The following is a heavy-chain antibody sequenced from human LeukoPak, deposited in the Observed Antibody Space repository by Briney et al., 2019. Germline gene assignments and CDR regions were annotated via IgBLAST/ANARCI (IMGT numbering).Heavy chain of an antibody. J-gene: IGHJ2*01. V-gene: IGHV3-23*01. CDR3: AREGYCSGGSCSDWYFDL. CDR2: INGVGGNT. CDR1: RFTFSSYA. D-gene: IGHD2-15*01. Sequence: PGGSLRLSCAASRFTFSSYAMSWVRQASGKGLEWVSTINGVGGNTYYADPVKGRFTISRDNSKNMLYLQMNSLRAEDTAIYYCAREGYCSGGSCSDWYFDLWGRGTLVTVSS.